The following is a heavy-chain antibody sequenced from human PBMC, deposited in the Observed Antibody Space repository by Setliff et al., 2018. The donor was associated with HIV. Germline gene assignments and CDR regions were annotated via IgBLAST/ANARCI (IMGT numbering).Heavy chain of an antibody. V-gene: IGHV4-31*02. J-gene: IGHJ1*01. CDR2: VYYTGTT. CDR3: ARGESTTWDLAEYFQH. D-gene: IGHD2-2*01. CDR1: GGSISSISYY. Sequence: PSETLSLTCTVSGGSISSISYYWGWIRQHPGKGLEWIGYVYYTGTTYFNPSLKSRITISVDTSKNQFSLKLGFVTAADTAVYYCARGESTTWDLAEYFQHWGHGTLVTVSS.